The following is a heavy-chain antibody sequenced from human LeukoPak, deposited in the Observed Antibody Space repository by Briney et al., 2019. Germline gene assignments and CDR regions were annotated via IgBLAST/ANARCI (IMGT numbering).Heavy chain of an antibody. Sequence: PSGTLSLTCAVSGGSISSSNWWSWVRQPPGKGLEWIGEIYHSGSTNYNPSLKSRVTISVDKSKNQFSLKLSSVTAADTAVYYCASYYYDSSGYYSSSDYWGQGTLVTVSS. CDR3: ASYYYDSSGYYSSSDY. V-gene: IGHV4-4*02. D-gene: IGHD3-22*01. CDR2: IYHSGST. J-gene: IGHJ4*02. CDR1: GGSISSSNW.